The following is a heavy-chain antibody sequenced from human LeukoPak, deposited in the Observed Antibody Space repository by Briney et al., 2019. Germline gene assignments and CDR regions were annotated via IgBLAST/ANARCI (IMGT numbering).Heavy chain of an antibody. Sequence: PGGSLRLSCAASGFTFSSYAMGWVRQAPGKGLEWVSAISGSGGSTYYADSVKGRFTISRDNSKNTLYLQMNSLRAEDTAVYYCAKTLYVPAAMRPFDYWGQGTLVTVSS. J-gene: IGHJ4*02. D-gene: IGHD2-2*01. V-gene: IGHV3-23*01. CDR1: GFTFSSYA. CDR3: AKTLYVPAAMRPFDY. CDR2: ISGSGGST.